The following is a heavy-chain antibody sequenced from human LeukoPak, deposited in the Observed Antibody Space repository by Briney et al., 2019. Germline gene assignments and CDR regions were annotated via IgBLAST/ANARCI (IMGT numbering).Heavy chain of an antibody. CDR1: GFTFSNYA. J-gene: IGHJ4*02. V-gene: IGHV3-30*01. D-gene: IGHD5-12*01. CDR3: ARGRHSGYDYILDY. Sequence: GRSLRLSCAASGFTFSNYAILGVSQAQGRGREWVAFISYDGINQYYGDSVKGRFSISRDNSKNTLSLQMNSLRAEDTAVYYCARGRHSGYDYILDYWGQGTLVTVSS. CDR2: ISYDGINQ.